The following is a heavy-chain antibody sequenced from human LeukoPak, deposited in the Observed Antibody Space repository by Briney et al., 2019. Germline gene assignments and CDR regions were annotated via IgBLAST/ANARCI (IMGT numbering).Heavy chain of an antibody. CDR1: GVTVSSYA. D-gene: IGHD2-8*01. Sequence: GGSLRLSCAASGVTVSSYAKHWVRQAPGKGLEYVSAIISNGGSTYYANSVWGRFTISRDNSKNTLYLQMDSLRAKDRAFYYWAREGIQMLAFDYSGQGALVTVSS. CDR3: AREGIQMLAFDY. CDR2: IISNGGST. V-gene: IGHV3-64*01. J-gene: IGHJ4*02.